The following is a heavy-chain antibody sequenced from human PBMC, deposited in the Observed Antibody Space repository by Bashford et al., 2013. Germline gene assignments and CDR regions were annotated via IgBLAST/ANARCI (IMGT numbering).Heavy chain of an antibody. J-gene: IGHJ4*02. CDR3: ARQQIGFDY. V-gene: IGHV3-53*01. Sequence: VRQAPGKGLEWVSVIYSGGSTYYADSVKGRFTISRDNSKNTLYLQMNSLRAEDTAVYYCARQQIGFDYWGQGTLVTVSS. CDR2: IYSGGST.